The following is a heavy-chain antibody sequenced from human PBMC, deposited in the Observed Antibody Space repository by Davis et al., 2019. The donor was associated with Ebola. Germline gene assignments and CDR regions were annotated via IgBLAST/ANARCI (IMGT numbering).Heavy chain of an antibody. Sequence: SETLSLTCTVSAGSISSYYWSWIRQPPGKGLEWIGYIYYSGNTNYNPSLKSRVTISVDTSKNQFSLKLSSVTAADTAVYYCARLSYYYDSSGLGNWFDPWGQGTLVTVSS. CDR3: ARLSYYYDSSGLGNWFDP. D-gene: IGHD3-22*01. J-gene: IGHJ5*02. CDR1: AGSISSYY. CDR2: IYYSGNT. V-gene: IGHV4-59*08.